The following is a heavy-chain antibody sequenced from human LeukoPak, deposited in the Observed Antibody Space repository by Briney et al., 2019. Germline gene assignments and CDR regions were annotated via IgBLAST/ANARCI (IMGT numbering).Heavy chain of an antibody. CDR2: MYYSGST. V-gene: IGHV4-59*12. J-gene: IGHJ5*02. Sequence: SETLSLTCTVSGGSISSYYWSWIRQPPGKGLEWIGYMYYSGSTNYNPSLKSRVTISLDTSKNQFSLKLSSVTAADTAVYYCARRRITIFGVVSSRWFDPWGQGTLVIVSS. CDR3: ARRRITIFGVVSSRWFDP. D-gene: IGHD3-3*01. CDR1: GGSISSYY.